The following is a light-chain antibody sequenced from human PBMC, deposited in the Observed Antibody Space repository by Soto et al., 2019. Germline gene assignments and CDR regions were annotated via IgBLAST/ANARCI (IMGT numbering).Light chain of an antibody. CDR3: SSYTSTTTGV. Sequence: QSALTQPASVSGSPGQSITISCTGTSSDVGGYHYVSWYQQHPGKAPKLVIYEVNNRPSGISNRFSGSKSGNTASLTISGLQAEDEADYYCSSYTSTTTGVFGPGTKLTVL. CDR1: SSDVGGYHY. J-gene: IGLJ1*01. CDR2: EVN. V-gene: IGLV2-14*01.